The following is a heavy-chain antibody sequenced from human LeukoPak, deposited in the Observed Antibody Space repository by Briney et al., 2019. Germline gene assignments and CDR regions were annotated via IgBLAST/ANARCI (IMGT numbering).Heavy chain of an antibody. CDR3: ARERELLPRGAFDI. CDR1: GFTFSSYW. CDR2: IKQDGSEK. J-gene: IGHJ3*02. Sequence: PGGSLRLSCAASGFTFSSYWMSWVRQAPGKGLEWVANIKQDGSEKYYVDSVKGRFTISRDNAKNSLYLQMNSLRAEDAAVYYCARERELLPRGAFDIWGQGTMVTVSS. D-gene: IGHD1-26*01. V-gene: IGHV3-7*01.